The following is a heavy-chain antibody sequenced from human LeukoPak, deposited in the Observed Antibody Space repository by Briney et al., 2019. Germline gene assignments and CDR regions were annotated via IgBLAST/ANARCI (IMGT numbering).Heavy chain of an antibody. J-gene: IGHJ4*02. CDR3: AKAPRTLRGTSGILTGYFFDY. V-gene: IGHV4-38-2*01. D-gene: IGHD3-9*01. CDR2: TYHSESP. CDR1: GYSISSGYY. Sequence: PSETLSLTCAVSGYSISSGYYWGWIRQPPGKGLEWIGSTYHSESPYYSPSLKSRVTMSVDTSKNQFSLRLSSVTAADTAVYYCAKAPRTLRGTSGILTGYFFDYWGQGTLVTVSS.